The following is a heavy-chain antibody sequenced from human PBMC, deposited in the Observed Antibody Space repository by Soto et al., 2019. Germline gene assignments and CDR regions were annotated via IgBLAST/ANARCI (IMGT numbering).Heavy chain of an antibody. V-gene: IGHV1-69*01. CDR2: IIPIFGTA. D-gene: IGHD3-22*01. J-gene: IGHJ4*02. CDR1: GGTFSSYA. Sequence: QVQLVQSGAEVKKPGSSVKVSCTASGGTFSSYAISWVRQAPGQGLEWMGGIIPIFGTANYAQKFQGRVTITADESTSTAYMELSSLRSEDTAVYYCAREGRTYYYDSSGSFDYWGQGTLVTVSS. CDR3: AREGRTYYYDSSGSFDY.